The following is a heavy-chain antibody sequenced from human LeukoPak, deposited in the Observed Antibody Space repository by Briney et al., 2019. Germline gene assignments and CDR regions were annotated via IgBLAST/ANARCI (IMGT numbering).Heavy chain of an antibody. CDR3: ARRTSFHFDY. CDR1: GFTFSTYT. V-gene: IGHV3-21*01. CDR2: ISSSSSYI. J-gene: IGHJ4*02. D-gene: IGHD2/OR15-2a*01. Sequence: GGSLRLSCAASGFTFSTYTMNWVRQAPGKGLEWVSSISSSSSYIYYADSVKGRFTISRDNAKNSLYLQMNSLRDEDTAVYYCARRTSFHFDYWGQGTLVTVSS.